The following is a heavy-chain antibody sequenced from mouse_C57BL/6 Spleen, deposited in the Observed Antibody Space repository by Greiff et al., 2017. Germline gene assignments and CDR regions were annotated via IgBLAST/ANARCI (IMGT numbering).Heavy chain of an antibody. CDR2: IYPSDSET. CDR3: ARGYYGSGYAMDD. Sequence: QVQLQQPGAELVRPGSSVKLSCKASGYTFTSYWMDWVKQRPGQGLEWIGNIYPSDSETHYNQKFKDKATLTVDKSSSTAYMQLSSLTSEDSAVYYCARGYYGSGYAMDDWGQGTSVTVSS. CDR1: GYTFTSYW. J-gene: IGHJ4*01. D-gene: IGHD1-1*01. V-gene: IGHV1-61*01.